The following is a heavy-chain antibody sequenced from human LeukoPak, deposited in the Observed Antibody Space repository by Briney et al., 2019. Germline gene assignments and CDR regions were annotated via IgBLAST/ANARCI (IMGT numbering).Heavy chain of an antibody. V-gene: IGHV4-61*01. CDR1: GGSFSSGSYY. J-gene: IGHJ4*02. Sequence: SETLSLTCTVSGGSFSSGSYYWSWIRQPPGKGLEWIGYIYYSGSTNYNPSLKSRVTISVDTSKNQFSLKLSSVTAADTAVYYCARVPDYYDSSGYYYPHFDYWGQGTLVTVSS. CDR3: ARVPDYYDSSGYYYPHFDY. CDR2: IYYSGST. D-gene: IGHD3-22*01.